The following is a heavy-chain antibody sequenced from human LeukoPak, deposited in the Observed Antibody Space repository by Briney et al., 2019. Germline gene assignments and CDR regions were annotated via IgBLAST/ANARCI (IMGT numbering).Heavy chain of an antibody. CDR1: GFTFSSYE. Sequence: GGSLRLSCAASGFTFSSYEMNWVRQAPGKGLEWVSYISSSGSTIYYADSVKGRFTISRDNAKNSLYLQMNSLRAEDTAVHYCAELGITMIGGVWGKGTTVTVSS. CDR2: ISSSGSTI. J-gene: IGHJ6*04. V-gene: IGHV3-48*03. D-gene: IGHD3-10*02. CDR3: AELGITMIGGV.